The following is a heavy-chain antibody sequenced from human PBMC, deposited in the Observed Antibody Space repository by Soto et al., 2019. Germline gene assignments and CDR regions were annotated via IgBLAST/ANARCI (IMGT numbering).Heavy chain of an antibody. D-gene: IGHD6-19*01. CDR1: GGTFSSYA. V-gene: IGHV1-69*01. CDR3: ARSLQEYSSRWYGARYYGMDV. J-gene: IGHJ6*02. CDR2: IIPIFGTA. Sequence: QVQLVQSGAEVKKPGSSVKVSCKASGGTFSSYAISWVRQAPGQGLEWMGGIIPIFGTANYAQKFRGRVTITAEESTSTSYLELSSLRSEDPAVYYCARSLQEYSSRWYGARYYGMDVWGQGPTVTVSS.